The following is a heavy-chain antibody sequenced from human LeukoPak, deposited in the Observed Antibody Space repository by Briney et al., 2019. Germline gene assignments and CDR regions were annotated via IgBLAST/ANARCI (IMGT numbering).Heavy chain of an antibody. CDR1: GFTFSSYA. Sequence: GGSLRLSCAASGFTFSSYAMHWVRQAPGKGLEWVAVISYDGSNKKYGDSVKGRFTISRDNSKNTLYLQMNSLRAEDTAVYYCAKEGLGDAFDIWGQGTMVTVSS. D-gene: IGHD2-21*01. J-gene: IGHJ3*02. CDR3: AKEGLGDAFDI. V-gene: IGHV3-30*04. CDR2: ISYDGSNK.